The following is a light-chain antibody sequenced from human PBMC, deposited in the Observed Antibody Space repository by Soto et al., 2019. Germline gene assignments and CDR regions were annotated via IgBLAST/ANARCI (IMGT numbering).Light chain of an antibody. Sequence: DIQMTQSPSSLSASVGDRITINCRASQSISKYLNWYQHKLGKAPELLIYAASSLYSGLPSRFSGSGSGTYFTLTSSNLQPVGSASYYCQPTYTSPGTFVQGTKVEIK. CDR2: AAS. V-gene: IGKV1-39*01. CDR3: QPTYTSPGT. CDR1: QSISKY. J-gene: IGKJ1*01.